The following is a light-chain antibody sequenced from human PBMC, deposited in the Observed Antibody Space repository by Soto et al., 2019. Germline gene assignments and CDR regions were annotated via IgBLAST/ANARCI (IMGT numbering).Light chain of an antibody. CDR3: QQSYSTPPA. Sequence: DIQMTQSPSSLSASVGDRITITCRASQSISSYLNGYQQKPGKAPKLLIYAASSLQSGVPSRFSGSGSGTDFTLTISSLQPEDFATYYCQQSYSTPPAFGQGTKVDIK. CDR1: QSISSY. V-gene: IGKV1-39*01. J-gene: IGKJ1*01. CDR2: AAS.